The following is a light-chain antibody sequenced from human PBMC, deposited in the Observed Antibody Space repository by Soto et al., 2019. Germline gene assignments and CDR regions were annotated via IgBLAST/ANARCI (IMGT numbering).Light chain of an antibody. CDR1: QSISVH. J-gene: IGKJ2*01. CDR3: QQSYITPYT. Sequence: DIQMTQSPSSLSASVGATVTITCRASQSISVHLNWYQQKGGKVPKLLIYAASNLYSGVPSRFSGSGSETDFALTISSLQPEDFATYYCQQSYITPYTFGQGTRLEIK. V-gene: IGKV1-39*01. CDR2: AAS.